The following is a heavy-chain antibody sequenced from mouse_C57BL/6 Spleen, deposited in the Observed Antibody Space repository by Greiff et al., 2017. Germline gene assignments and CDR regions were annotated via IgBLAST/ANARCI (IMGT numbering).Heavy chain of an antibody. CDR2: IDPSDSYT. CDR3: PRYITRRGAMDY. V-gene: IGHV1-69*01. J-gene: IGHJ4*01. Sequence: QVQLQQPGAELVMPGASVKLSCKASGYTFTSYWMHWVKQRPGQGLEWIGEIDPSDSYTNYNQKFKGKSTLTVDKSSSTAYMQLSSLTSEDSAVYYCPRYITRRGAMDYWGQGTSVTVSS. CDR1: GYTFTSYW.